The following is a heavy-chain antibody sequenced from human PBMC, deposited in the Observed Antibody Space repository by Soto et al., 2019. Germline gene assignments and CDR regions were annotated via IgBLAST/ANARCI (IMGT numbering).Heavy chain of an antibody. CDR3: ATLWFGDTRGPFDY. J-gene: IGHJ4*02. CDR2: ISGRGGST. CDR1: GFTFSSYA. Sequence: GXSLRLSCAASGFTFSSYAISWVVQAPGKGLEWVSAISGRGGSTYYADSVKGRFTISRDNSKNTLYLQMNSLRDEDTAVYYCATLWFGDTRGPFDYWGQGTLVTVSS. V-gene: IGHV3-23*01. D-gene: IGHD3-10*01.